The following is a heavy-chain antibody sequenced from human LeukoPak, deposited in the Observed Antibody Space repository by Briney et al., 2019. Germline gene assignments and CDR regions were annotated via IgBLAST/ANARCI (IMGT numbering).Heavy chain of an antibody. CDR3: ARESSGSYAFDI. D-gene: IGHD1-26*01. CDR2: INSGGSST. J-gene: IGHJ4*02. CDR1: GFTFSSYW. Sequence: PGGSLRLSCAASGFTFSSYWMHWVRQAPGKGLVWVSHINSGGSSTSYADSMKGRFTISRDNAKNTLYLQMNSLRAEDTAVYYCARESSGSYAFDIWGQGTLVTVSS. V-gene: IGHV3-74*01.